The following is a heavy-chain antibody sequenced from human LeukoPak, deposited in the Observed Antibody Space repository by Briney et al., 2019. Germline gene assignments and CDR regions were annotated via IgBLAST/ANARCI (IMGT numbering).Heavy chain of an antibody. D-gene: IGHD3-22*01. J-gene: IGHJ4*02. Sequence: ASVKVSCKASGYTFTSYDINWVRRATGQGLEWMGWMNPNSGNTGYAQKFQGRVTMTRNTSISTAYMELSSLRSEDTAVYYCARGERLRAYDSSGYYYRFDYWGQGTLVTVSS. CDR3: ARGERLRAYDSSGYYYRFDY. CDR2: MNPNSGNT. CDR1: GYTFTSYD. V-gene: IGHV1-8*01.